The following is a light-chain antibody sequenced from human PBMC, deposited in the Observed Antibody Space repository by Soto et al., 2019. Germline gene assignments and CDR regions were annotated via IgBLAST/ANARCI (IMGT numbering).Light chain of an antibody. V-gene: IGLV2-23*01. CDR2: DGN. Sequence: QSVLTQPASVSGSPGQSITISCTATSSDVGSNNVVSWYQQHPGKAPQLMIYDGNKRPSGVSNRFSGTKSGNTASLTISGLQAEDEADYYCCSSAGSSISMVFGGGTKLTVL. J-gene: IGLJ2*01. CDR1: SSDVGSNNV. CDR3: CSSAGSSISMV.